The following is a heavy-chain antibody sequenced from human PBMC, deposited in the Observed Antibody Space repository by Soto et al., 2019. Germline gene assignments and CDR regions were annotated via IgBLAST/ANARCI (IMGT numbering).Heavy chain of an antibody. V-gene: IGHV1-18*01. Sequence: GASVKVSCKASGYTFTSYGISWVRQAPGKGLEWMGWISAYNGNTNYAQKLQGRVTMTTDTSTSTAYMELRSLRSDDTAVYYCARGVSKLQWLPQDFDYWGQGTLVTVS. CDR2: ISAYNGNT. D-gene: IGHD6-19*01. CDR3: ARGVSKLQWLPQDFDY. J-gene: IGHJ4*02. CDR1: GYTFTSYG.